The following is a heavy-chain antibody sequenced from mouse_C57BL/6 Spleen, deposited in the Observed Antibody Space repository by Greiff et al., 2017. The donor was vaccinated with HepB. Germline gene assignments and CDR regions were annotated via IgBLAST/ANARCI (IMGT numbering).Heavy chain of an antibody. CDR3: ARDGTIAYFDY. Sequence: EVQLKESGGGLVKPGGSLKLSCAASGFTFSDYGMHWVRQAPEKGLEWVAYISSGSSTIYYADTVKGRFTISRDNAKNTLFLQMTSLRSEDTAMYYCARDGTIAYFDYWGQGTTLTVSS. V-gene: IGHV5-17*01. J-gene: IGHJ2*01. D-gene: IGHD2-12*01. CDR1: GFTFSDYG. CDR2: ISSGSSTI.